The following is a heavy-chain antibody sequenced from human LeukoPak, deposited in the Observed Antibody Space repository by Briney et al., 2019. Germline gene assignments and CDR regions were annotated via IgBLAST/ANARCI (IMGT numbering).Heavy chain of an antibody. V-gene: IGHV1-2*02. J-gene: IGHJ4*02. CDR1: GYTFTDYY. Sequence: ASVKVSCKASGYTFTDYYMHWVRQAPGQGLEWMGWINPDSGGTNYAQKFQGRVTMTRDTSVSTAYMELSSLRSDDTAVYYCARRYCSSTTCYVDYWGQGTLVTVS. D-gene: IGHD2-2*01. CDR3: ARRYCSSTTCYVDY. CDR2: INPDSGGT.